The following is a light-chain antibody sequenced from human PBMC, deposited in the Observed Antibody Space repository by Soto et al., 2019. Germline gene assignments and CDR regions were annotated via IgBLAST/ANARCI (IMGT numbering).Light chain of an antibody. J-gene: IGKJ2*01. CDR3: QQYGSSPPYT. Sequence: EIVLTQSPGTLSLSPGERATLSCRASQSVSSYYLAWYQQKPGQAPRLRIYAASSRATGIPDRFSGSGSGTDFTLTISRLEPEDFAVYYCQQYGSSPPYTFGQGTKLEIK. V-gene: IGKV3-20*01. CDR1: QSVSSYY. CDR2: AAS.